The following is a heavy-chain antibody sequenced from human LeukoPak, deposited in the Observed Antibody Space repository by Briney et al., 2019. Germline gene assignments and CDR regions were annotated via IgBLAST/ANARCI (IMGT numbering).Heavy chain of an antibody. CDR2: IIPILGIA. CDR3: AGHSPRYYFDY. CDR1: GYTFTGYY. V-gene: IGHV1-69*02. J-gene: IGHJ4*02. Sequence: SVKVSCKASGYTFTGYYMHWVRQAPGQGLEWMGRIIPILGIANYAQKFQGRVTITADKSTSTAYMELSSLRSEDTAVYYCAGHSPRYYFDYWGQGTLVTVSS.